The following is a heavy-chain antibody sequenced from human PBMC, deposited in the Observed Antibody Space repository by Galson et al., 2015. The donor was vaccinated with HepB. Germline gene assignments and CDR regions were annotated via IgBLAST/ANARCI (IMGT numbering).Heavy chain of an antibody. CDR3: ARPYDILTGDFGMDV. Sequence: SLRLSCAASGFPFSSYAMTWVRQAPGKGLEWVSYISSSSSTIYYADSVKGRFTISRDNAKNSLYLQMNSLRDEDTAVYYCARPYDILTGDFGMDVWGQGTTVTVSS. D-gene: IGHD3-9*01. J-gene: IGHJ6*02. V-gene: IGHV3-48*02. CDR1: GFPFSSYA. CDR2: ISSSSSTI.